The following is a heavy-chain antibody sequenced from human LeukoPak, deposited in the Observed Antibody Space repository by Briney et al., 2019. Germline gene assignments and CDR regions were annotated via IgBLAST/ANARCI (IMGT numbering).Heavy chain of an antibody. Sequence: GGSLRLSCAASGFTFNSYWMSWVRQAPGKGLEWVANIKQDGSENYYVDSVRGRFTFSRDNAKNSLYLQMNSLRAEDTAVYYCARGPSDSSGYRNDYWGQGTLVTVSS. J-gene: IGHJ4*02. CDR2: IKQDGSEN. D-gene: IGHD3-22*01. V-gene: IGHV3-7*01. CDR1: GFTFNSYW. CDR3: ARGPSDSSGYRNDY.